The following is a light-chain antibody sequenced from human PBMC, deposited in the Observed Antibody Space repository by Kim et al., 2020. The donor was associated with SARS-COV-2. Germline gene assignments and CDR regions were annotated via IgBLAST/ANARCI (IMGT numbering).Light chain of an antibody. V-gene: IGLV3-1*01. Sequence: VSPGQTVSITCSGEKLGDKYARWYQQKPGQSPVAVIYQDSERPSGIPERFSGSNSGNTATLTISGTQAMDEADYYCQAWDSSTLVFGGGTQLTVL. CDR3: QAWDSSTLV. CDR1: KLGDKY. J-gene: IGLJ2*01. CDR2: QDS.